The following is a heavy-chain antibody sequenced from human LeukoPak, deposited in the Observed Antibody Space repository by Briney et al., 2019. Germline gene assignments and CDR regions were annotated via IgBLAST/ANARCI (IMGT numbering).Heavy chain of an antibody. D-gene: IGHD3-22*01. CDR1: GFTFSDYY. CDR3: AKGGWLLPYYFDY. J-gene: IGHJ4*02. Sequence: GSLRLSCAASGFTFSDYYMSWVRQAPGKGLEWVSAISGSGGSTYYADSVKGRFTISRDNSKNTLYLQMNSLRAEDTAVYYCAKGGWLLPYYFDYWGQGTLVTVSS. V-gene: IGHV3-23*01. CDR2: ISGSGGST.